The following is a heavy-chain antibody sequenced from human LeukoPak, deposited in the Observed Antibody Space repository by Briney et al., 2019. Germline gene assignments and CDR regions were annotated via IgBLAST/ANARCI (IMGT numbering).Heavy chain of an antibody. J-gene: IGHJ3*02. Sequence: ASVKVSCKASGYTFTSNAMNWVRQAPGQGLEWMGWINTNTGNPTYAQGFTGRFVFSLDTSVSTAYLQISSLKAEDTAVYYCAREPIDCSGGSCYDPSDAFDIWGQGTMVTVSS. CDR2: INTNTGNP. CDR3: AREPIDCSGGSCYDPSDAFDI. D-gene: IGHD2-15*01. V-gene: IGHV7-4-1*02. CDR1: GYTFTSNA.